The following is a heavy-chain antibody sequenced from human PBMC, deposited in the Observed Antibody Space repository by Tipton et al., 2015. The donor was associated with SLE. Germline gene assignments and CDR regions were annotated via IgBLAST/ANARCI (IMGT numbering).Heavy chain of an antibody. CDR3: ATLAAAGDFDL. V-gene: IGHV4-59*01. Sequence: TLSLTCTVSGGSISSYYWSWIRQPPGKGLEWIGYIYYSGSTNYNPSLKSRVTISVDTSKNQFSLKLSSVTAADTAVYYCATLAAAGDFDLWGRGTLVTVSS. CDR2: IYYSGST. D-gene: IGHD6-13*01. J-gene: IGHJ2*01. CDR1: GGSISSYY.